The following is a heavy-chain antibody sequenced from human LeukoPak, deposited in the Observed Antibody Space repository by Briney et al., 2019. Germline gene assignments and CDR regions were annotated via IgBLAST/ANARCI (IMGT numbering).Heavy chain of an antibody. CDR1: GGSIRSTTYY. J-gene: IGHJ4*02. CDR2: IYYSGST. Sequence: ETLSLTCSVSGGSIRSTTYYWGWIRQPPGKGLEWIGYIYYSGSTNYNPSLKSRVTISVDTSKNQFSLRLSSVTAADTAVYYCARVTGYIVEDYFDYWGQGTLVTVSS. V-gene: IGHV4-61*05. D-gene: IGHD3-22*01. CDR3: ARVTGYIVEDYFDY.